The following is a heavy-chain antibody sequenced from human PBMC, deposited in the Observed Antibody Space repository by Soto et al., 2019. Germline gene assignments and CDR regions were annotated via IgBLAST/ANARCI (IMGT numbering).Heavy chain of an antibody. Sequence: PGGSLRLSCASSGCPLSNNWMHWVRQAPGKGLVWVSRINNDGSSTNYGDSVKGRFTISRDNAKNTLYLQMNSLRAEDTAVYYCARGGCTSTSCLDYWGQGTLVTVSS. CDR2: INNDGSST. CDR1: GCPLSNNW. J-gene: IGHJ4*02. V-gene: IGHV3-74*01. D-gene: IGHD2-2*01. CDR3: ARGGCTSTSCLDY.